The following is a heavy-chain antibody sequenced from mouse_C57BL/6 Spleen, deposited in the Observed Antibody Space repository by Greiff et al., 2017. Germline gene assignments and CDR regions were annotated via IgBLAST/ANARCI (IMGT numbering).Heavy chain of an antibody. J-gene: IGHJ2*01. CDR2: IYPSDSET. Sequence: QVQLQQPGAELVRPGSSVKLSCKASGYTFTSYWMDWVKQRPGQGLEWIGNIYPSDSETHYNQKFKDKATLTVDKSSITAYMQLSSLTSEDSAVYYCARNYGSRGDYWGQGTTLTVSS. CDR3: ARNYGSRGDY. CDR1: GYTFTSYW. D-gene: IGHD1-1*01. V-gene: IGHV1-61*01.